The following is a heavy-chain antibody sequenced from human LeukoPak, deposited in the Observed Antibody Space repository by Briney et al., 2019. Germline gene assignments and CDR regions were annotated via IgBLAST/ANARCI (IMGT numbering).Heavy chain of an antibody. V-gene: IGHV4-30-4*08. D-gene: IGHD2-2*02. CDR2: INHSGST. CDR3: ARVRTRYCSSTSCYRGESHGVMDV. CDR1: GGSISSGEYY. J-gene: IGHJ6*03. Sequence: SQTLSLTCTVSGGSISSGEYYWSWIRQPPGKGLEWIGEINHSGSTNYNPSLKSRVTISVDTSKNQFSLKLSSVTAADTAVYYCARVRTRYCSSTSCYRGESHGVMDVWGKGTTVTVSS.